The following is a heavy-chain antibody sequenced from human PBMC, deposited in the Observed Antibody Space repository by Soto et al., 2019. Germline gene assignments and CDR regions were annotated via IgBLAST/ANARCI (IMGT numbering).Heavy chain of an antibody. V-gene: IGHV1-69*13. J-gene: IGHJ6*02. Sequence: GASVKVSCKASGGTFSSYAISWVRQAPGQGLEWMGGIIPIFGTANYAQKFQGRVTITADESTSKAYMELSSLRSEDTAVYYCSRDPSKGSSTHPDVWGQGTTVTVSS. CDR2: IIPIFGTA. CDR1: GGTFSSYA. CDR3: SRDPSKGSSTHPDV. D-gene: IGHD6-13*01.